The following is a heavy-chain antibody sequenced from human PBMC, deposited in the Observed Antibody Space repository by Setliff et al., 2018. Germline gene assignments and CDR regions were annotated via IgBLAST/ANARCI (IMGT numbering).Heavy chain of an antibody. D-gene: IGHD3-3*01. CDR1: GYTLTELS. CDR2: FDPEDGET. J-gene: IGHJ4*02. CDR3: ARRETYYNFWSGYYAY. V-gene: IGHV1-24*01. Sequence: ASVKVSCKVSGYTLTELSMHWVRQAPGKGLEWMGGFDPEDGETIYAQKFQGRVTMTEDTSTSTVYMELSSLRSEDTAVYYCARRETYYNFWSGYYAYWGQGTLVTAPQ.